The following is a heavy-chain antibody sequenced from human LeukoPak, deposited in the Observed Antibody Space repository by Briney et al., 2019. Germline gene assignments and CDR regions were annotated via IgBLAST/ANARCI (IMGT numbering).Heavy chain of an antibody. Sequence: GGSLRLSCAASGFTVSSNYMSWVRQAPGKGLEWVSVIYSGGSTYYADSVKGRFTVSRDNSKNMVFLQMDSLRAEDTAVYYCAREGGPLVAGTFDYWGQGTQVTVSS. CDR3: AREGGPLVAGTFDY. CDR1: GFTVSSNY. J-gene: IGHJ4*02. D-gene: IGHD6-19*01. V-gene: IGHV3-53*05. CDR2: IYSGGST.